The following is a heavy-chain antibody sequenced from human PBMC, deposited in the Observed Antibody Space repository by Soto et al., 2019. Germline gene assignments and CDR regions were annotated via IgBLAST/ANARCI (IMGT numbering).Heavy chain of an antibody. D-gene: IGHD3-10*01. J-gene: IGHJ4*02. Sequence: EVQLVESGGGLVQPGGSLRLSCAASGLTFSSYAMHWVRQAPGKGLEYVSVISGNGGSTFYANSVKGRFTISRDNSKNTLYLQMGSLRAEDMAVYYCARRGYGLFFDYWGQGTLVTDSS. V-gene: IGHV3-64*01. CDR1: GLTFSSYA. CDR2: ISGNGGST. CDR3: ARRGYGLFFDY.